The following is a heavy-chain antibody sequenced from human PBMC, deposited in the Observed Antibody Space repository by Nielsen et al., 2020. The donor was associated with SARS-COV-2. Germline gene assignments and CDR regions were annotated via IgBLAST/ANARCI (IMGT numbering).Heavy chain of an antibody. CDR2: IYSGGSST. D-gene: IGHD5-24*01. CDR1: GFTFSSYA. V-gene: IGHV3-23*03. Sequence: GESLKISCAASGFTFSSYAMSWVRQAPGKGLEWVSVIYSGGSSTYYADSVKGRFTISRDNSKNTLYLQMNSLRAEDTAVYYCARGNRDGYKSSGFDYWGQGTLVTVSS. CDR3: ARGNRDGYKSSGFDY. J-gene: IGHJ4*02.